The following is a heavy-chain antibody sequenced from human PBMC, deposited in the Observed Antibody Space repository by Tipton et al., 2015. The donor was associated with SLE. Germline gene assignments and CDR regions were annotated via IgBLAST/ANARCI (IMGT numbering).Heavy chain of an antibody. CDR1: GGSISSSSYY. D-gene: IGHD6-6*01. V-gene: IGHV4-39*01. CDR2: IYYSGST. Sequence: TLSLTCTVSGGSISSSSYYWGWIRQPPGKGLEWIGRIYYSGSTYYNPSLKSRVTISVDTSKNQFSLKLSSVTAADTAVYYCARHRIAAPLFDYWGQGTLVTVSS. CDR3: ARHRIAAPLFDY. J-gene: IGHJ4*02.